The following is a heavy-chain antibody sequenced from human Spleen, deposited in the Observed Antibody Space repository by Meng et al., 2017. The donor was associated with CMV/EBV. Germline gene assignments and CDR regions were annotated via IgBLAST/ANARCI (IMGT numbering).Heavy chain of an antibody. CDR1: GGTFSSYT. CDR3: ARDRSAGTIVVVSPPNWFDP. V-gene: IGHV1-69*04. Sequence: SVKVSCKASGGTFSSYTISWVRQAPGQGLEWMGRIIPILGIANYAQKFRGRVTITADKSTSTAYMELSSLRSEDTAVYYCARDRSAGTIVVVSPPNWFDPWGQGTLVTVSS. D-gene: IGHD2-21*01. J-gene: IGHJ5*02. CDR2: IIPILGIA.